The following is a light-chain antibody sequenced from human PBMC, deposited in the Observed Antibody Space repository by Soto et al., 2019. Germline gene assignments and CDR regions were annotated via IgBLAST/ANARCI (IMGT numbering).Light chain of an antibody. J-gene: IGLJ2*01. CDR1: SSDVGGYNY. CDR2: EVS. Sequence: QSALTQPASVSGSPGQSITISCTGTSSDVGGYNYVSWYQQHPGKAPKLMIYEVSNRPSGVSNSFSGSKSGNTASLTISGLQAEDEADYYCSSYAGSNNLVFGGGTKVTVL. CDR3: SSYAGSNNLV. V-gene: IGLV2-14*01.